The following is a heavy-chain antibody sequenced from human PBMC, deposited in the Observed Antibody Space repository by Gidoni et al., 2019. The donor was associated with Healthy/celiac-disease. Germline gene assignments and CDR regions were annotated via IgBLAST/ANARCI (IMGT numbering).Heavy chain of an antibody. J-gene: IGHJ2*01. D-gene: IGHD1-20*01. CDR3: AREDNWDWYFDL. CDR2: INHSGST. CDR1: GGSFSGYY. Sequence: QVQLQQWGAGLLKPSETLSLTCAVYGGSFSGYYWSWIRQPPGKGLEWIGEINHSGSTNYNPSLKSRVTISVDTSKNQFSLKLSSVTAADTAVYYCAREDNWDWYFDLWGRGTLVTVSS. V-gene: IGHV4-34*01.